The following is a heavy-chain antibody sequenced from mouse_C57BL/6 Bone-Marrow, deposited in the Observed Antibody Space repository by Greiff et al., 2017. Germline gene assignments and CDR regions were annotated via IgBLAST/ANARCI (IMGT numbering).Heavy chain of an antibody. J-gene: IGHJ3*01. CDR2: NYPGDGDT. V-gene: IGHV1-82*01. D-gene: IGHD2-2*01. Sequence: QVQLKQSGPELVKPGASVKISCKASGYALSSSWMNWVKQRPGTGLEWIGRNYPGDGDTNYNGTFKGKATLTADKSSSTAYMQLSSLTSEDSAVYFCARGGYDAWFAYWGQGTLVTVSA. CDR3: ARGGYDAWFAY. CDR1: GYALSSSW.